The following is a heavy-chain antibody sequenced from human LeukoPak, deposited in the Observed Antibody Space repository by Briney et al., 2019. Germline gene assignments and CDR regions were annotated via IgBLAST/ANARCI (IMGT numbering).Heavy chain of an antibody. J-gene: IGHJ5*02. D-gene: IGHD3-10*01. CDR2: MNPNSGNT. CDR3: ASEVIRGVIISWFHP. Sequence: ASVKVSCKASRYTFTSYDINWVRQATGQGLEWMGWMNPNSGNTGYAQKFQGRVTMTRNTSISTAYMELRKLRSEDTAVYYCASEVIRGVIISWFHPWGQGTLVTVSS. CDR1: RYTFTSYD. V-gene: IGHV1-8*01.